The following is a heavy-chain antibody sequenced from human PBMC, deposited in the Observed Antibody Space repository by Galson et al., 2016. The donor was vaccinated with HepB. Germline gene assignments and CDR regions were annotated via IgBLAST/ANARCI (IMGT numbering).Heavy chain of an antibody. J-gene: IGHJ5*02. CDR1: GFNFNIWW. V-gene: IGHV3-74*01. CDR2: IKNDGSET. CDR3: GKDDYLRA. D-gene: IGHD4/OR15-4a*01. Sequence: SLRLSCAASGFNFNIWWMHWVRQAPGKGLVWVASIKNDGSETNYAHSVKGRFTISRDNAKNTLYLQMNRLRGDDTAVYYRGKDDYLRAWGQGALVTVSS.